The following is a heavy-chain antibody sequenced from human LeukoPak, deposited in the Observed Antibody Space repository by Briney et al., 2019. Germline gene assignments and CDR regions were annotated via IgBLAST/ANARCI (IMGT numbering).Heavy chain of an antibody. CDR1: GFTFSSYA. D-gene: IGHD2/OR15-2a*01. J-gene: IGHJ4*02. CDR2: IKEDGSEK. CDR3: TTSYGVFDY. Sequence: PGGSLRLSCAASGFTFSSYAMHWVRQAPGKGLEWVANIKEDGSEKYYVDSVKGRFTISRDNAKNSLYLQMNSLRAEDTAVYYCTTSYGVFDYWGQGTLVTVSA. V-gene: IGHV3-7*01.